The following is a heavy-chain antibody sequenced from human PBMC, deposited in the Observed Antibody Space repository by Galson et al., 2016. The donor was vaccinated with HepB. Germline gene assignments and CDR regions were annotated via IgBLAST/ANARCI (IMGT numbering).Heavy chain of an antibody. D-gene: IGHD3-10*01. CDR1: GGSFTGYF. CDR2: VYHNGDT. Sequence: SETLSLTCAVYGGSFTGYFWSWIRQPPGKGLEWIGEVYHNGDTHYNPSLKSPVTISVDTSKNQFFLKLRAVTAADTVVYYCARQGPIIMVRGAIIPYYWGQGTLVTVSS. V-gene: IGHV4-34*01. CDR3: ARQGPIIMVRGAIIPYY. J-gene: IGHJ4*02.